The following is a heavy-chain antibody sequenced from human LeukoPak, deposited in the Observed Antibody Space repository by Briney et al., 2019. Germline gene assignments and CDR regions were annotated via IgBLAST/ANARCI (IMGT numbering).Heavy chain of an antibody. CDR3: AKDSARFFTIFGVVTLDAFDI. D-gene: IGHD3-3*01. Sequence: RGSLRLSCAASGFTFSSYSMNWVRQAPGKGLEWVSSISSSSSYIYYADSVKGRFTISRDNSKNTLYLQMNSLRAEDTAVYYCAKDSARFFTIFGVVTLDAFDIWGQGTMVTVSS. V-gene: IGHV3-21*01. CDR1: GFTFSSYS. J-gene: IGHJ3*02. CDR2: ISSSSSYI.